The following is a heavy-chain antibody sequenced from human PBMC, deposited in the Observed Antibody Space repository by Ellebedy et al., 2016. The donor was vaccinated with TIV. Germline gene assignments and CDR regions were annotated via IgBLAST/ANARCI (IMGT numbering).Heavy chain of an antibody. CDR1: GFTFSSFG. J-gene: IGHJ3*02. D-gene: IGHD4-23*01. CDR3: ARSTVINPEGDAYDI. Sequence: GESLKISCAASGFTFSSFGMNWVRQASGKGLEWVSSIDSSSTYIYYADSVKGRFTISRDNAKNSLYLHINSLRAEDTAVYYCARSTVINPEGDAYDIWGQGTKVTVSS. V-gene: IGHV3-21*06. CDR2: IDSSSTYI.